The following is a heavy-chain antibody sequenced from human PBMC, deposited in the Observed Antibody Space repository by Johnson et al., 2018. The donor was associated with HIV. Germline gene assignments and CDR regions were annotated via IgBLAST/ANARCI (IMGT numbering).Heavy chain of an antibody. D-gene: IGHD3-10*01. CDR3: VKVQDEWFRALGAFDI. CDR1: GFPFRSYG. J-gene: IGHJ3*02. V-gene: IGHV3-30*18. Sequence: QVQLVESGGGVVQPGRSLRLSCAASGFPFRSYGMHWVRQAPGKGLEWVAVISYDVSKNYHADSVTGRFPISRDNSKNTLYLQMNTLRAEDTAVYYCVKVQDEWFRALGAFDIWGQGTMVTVSS. CDR2: ISYDVSKN.